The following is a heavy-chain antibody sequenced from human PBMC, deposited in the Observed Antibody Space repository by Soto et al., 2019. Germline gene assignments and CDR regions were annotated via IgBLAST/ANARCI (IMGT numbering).Heavy chain of an antibody. CDR1: GGSISSSSYY. Sequence: QLQLQESGPGLVKPSETLSLTCTVSGGSISSSSYYWGWIRQPPGKGLEWIGSIYYSGSTYYNPSLKSPVTISADTSKNQVSLKLSSVTAADTAVYYCARHRGIPAATLWSGYYPYYWGQGTLVTVSS. CDR3: ARHRGIPAATLWSGYYPYY. CDR2: IYYSGST. D-gene: IGHD3-3*01. J-gene: IGHJ4*02. V-gene: IGHV4-39*01.